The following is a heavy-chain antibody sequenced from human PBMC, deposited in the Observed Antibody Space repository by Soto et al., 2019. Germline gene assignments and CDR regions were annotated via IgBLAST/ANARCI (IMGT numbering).Heavy chain of an antibody. CDR1: GYSFTSYW. V-gene: IGHV5-10-1*01. J-gene: IGHJ6*02. CDR2: IDPSDSYT. Sequence: PGESLKISCKGSGYSFTSYWISWVRQMPGKGLEWMGRIDPSDSYTNYSPSFQGHVTISADKSISTAYLQWSSLKASDTAMYYCARPTYSYGYGDYYGMDVWGQGTTVPVSS. D-gene: IGHD5-18*01. CDR3: ARPTYSYGYGDYYGMDV.